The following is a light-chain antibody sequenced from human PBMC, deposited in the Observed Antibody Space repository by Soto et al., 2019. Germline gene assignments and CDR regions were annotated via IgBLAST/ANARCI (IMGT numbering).Light chain of an antibody. Sequence: QSALTQPPSVSGSPGQSVTISCTGTSSDIGGYNRVSWYQQPPGTAPKLMIYEVSNRPSGVPHRFSGSKSGNTASLTISGLQAEDEADYYCSSFTSSTTLVFGGGTQLTVL. V-gene: IGLV2-18*02. J-gene: IGLJ2*01. CDR2: EVS. CDR1: SSDIGGYNR. CDR3: SSFTSSTTLV.